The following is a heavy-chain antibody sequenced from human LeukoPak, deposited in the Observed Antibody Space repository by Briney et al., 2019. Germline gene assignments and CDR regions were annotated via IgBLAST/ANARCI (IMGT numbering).Heavy chain of an antibody. Sequence: ASVKVSCKASGYTFTDYNIHWVRQAPGQGGEGMGWISPNSGGKNYAQRFQGRVTINRDTAISTAYMDLRSLKSDDTATYYCSVWFGELSHWGQGTLVTVSS. D-gene: IGHD3-10*01. J-gene: IGHJ4*02. CDR3: SVWFGELSH. V-gene: IGHV1-2*02. CDR2: ISPNSGGK. CDR1: GYTFTDYN.